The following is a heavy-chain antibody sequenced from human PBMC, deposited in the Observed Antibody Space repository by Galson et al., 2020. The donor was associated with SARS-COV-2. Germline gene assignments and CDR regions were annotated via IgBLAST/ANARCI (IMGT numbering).Heavy chain of an antibody. Sequence: GESLKISCTASGFAFNTYNMHWVRQAPGKGLEWVAFIRYDTRNQYYADSMKGRFTISRDNSKDVLYLQMDSLTPDDTAVYYCAKDRDPMAWGDYSGMDVWGQGTTVIVSS. CDR3: AKDRDPMAWGDYSGMDV. CDR2: IRYDTRNQ. J-gene: IGHJ6*01. V-gene: IGHV3-30*02. D-gene: IGHD3-10*01. CDR1: GFAFNTYN.